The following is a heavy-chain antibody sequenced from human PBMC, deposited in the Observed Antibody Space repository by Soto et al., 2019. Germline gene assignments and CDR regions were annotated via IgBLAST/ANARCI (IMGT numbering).Heavy chain of an antibody. CDR2: IYYSGST. Sequence: QVQLQESGPGLVKPSETLSLTCTVSGGSVSSGSYYWSWIRQPPGKGLEWIGYIYYSGSTNYNPPRKSRVTISVDTSKNQFSLKLSSVTAADTAVYYCALSMTYYYDSSGSERAGPWFDPWGQGTLVTVSS. CDR1: GGSVSSGSYY. CDR3: ALSMTYYYDSSGSERAGPWFDP. D-gene: IGHD3-22*01. J-gene: IGHJ5*02. V-gene: IGHV4-61*01.